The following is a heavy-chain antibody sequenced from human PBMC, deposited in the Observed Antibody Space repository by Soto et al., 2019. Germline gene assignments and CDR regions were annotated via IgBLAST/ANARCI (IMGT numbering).Heavy chain of an antibody. CDR1: GYTFTSYA. Sequence: ASVKVSCKASGYTFTSYAMHWVRQAPGQRLEWMGWINAGNGNTKYSQKFQGRVTITRDTSASTAYMELSSLRSEDTAVYYCARDSGTMVRGVIIYTNWFDPWGQGTLVTVSS. J-gene: IGHJ5*02. V-gene: IGHV1-3*01. CDR3: ARDSGTMVRGVIIYTNWFDP. D-gene: IGHD3-10*01. CDR2: INAGNGNT.